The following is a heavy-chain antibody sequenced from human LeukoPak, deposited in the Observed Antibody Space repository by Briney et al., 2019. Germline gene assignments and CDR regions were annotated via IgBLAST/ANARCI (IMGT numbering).Heavy chain of an antibody. V-gene: IGHV3-33*08. CDR3: ANVWGVVVAARF. CDR2: IRYDGSNK. J-gene: IGHJ6*04. D-gene: IGHD2-15*01. Sequence: GGSLRLSCAASGFTVSSNYMSWVRQAPGKGLEWLAVIRYDGSNKYYADSVKGRFTISRDNSKNTLYLQMNSLRAEDTAVYYCANVWGVVVAARFWGKGTTVTISS. CDR1: GFTVSSNY.